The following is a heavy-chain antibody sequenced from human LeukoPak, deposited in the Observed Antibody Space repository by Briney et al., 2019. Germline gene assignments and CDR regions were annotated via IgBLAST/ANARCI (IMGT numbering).Heavy chain of an antibody. CDR3: AKGGVYYFDY. D-gene: IGHD3-10*01. CDR2: ISGSGGST. J-gene: IGHJ4*02. V-gene: IGHV3-23*01. CDR1: GFTFSSYG. Sequence: GGSLRLSCAASGFTFSSYGMHWVRQAPGKGLEWVSAISGSGGSTYYADSVKGRFTISRDNSKNTLYLQMNSLRAEDTAVYYCAKGGVYYFDYWGQGTLVTVSS.